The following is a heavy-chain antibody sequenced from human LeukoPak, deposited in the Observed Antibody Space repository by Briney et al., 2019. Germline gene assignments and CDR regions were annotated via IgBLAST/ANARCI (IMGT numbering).Heavy chain of an antibody. CDR1: GGSISSGGYS. Sequence: SETLSLTCAVSGGSISSGGYSWNWIRQPTGKGLEWIGEINHSGSTNYNPSLKSRVTISVDTSKNQFSLKLSSVTAADTAVYYCATTYYDYVWGSYRFGDYWGQGTLVTVSS. D-gene: IGHD3-16*02. CDR3: ATTYYDYVWGSYRFGDY. V-gene: IGHV4-30-2*01. J-gene: IGHJ4*02. CDR2: INHSGST.